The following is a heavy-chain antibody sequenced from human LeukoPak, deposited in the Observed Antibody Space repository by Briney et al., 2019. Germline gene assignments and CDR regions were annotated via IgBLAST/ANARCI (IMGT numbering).Heavy chain of an antibody. Sequence: GGSLRLSCVGSGFTFSSYRMNWVRQAPGKGLEWVAVISYDGSNKYYADSVKGRFTISRDNSKNTLYLQMNSLRAEDTAVYYCAREEIAAAGSYYYYCGMDVWGQGTTVTVSS. J-gene: IGHJ6*02. CDR2: ISYDGSNK. D-gene: IGHD6-13*01. CDR3: AREEIAAAGSYYYYCGMDV. CDR1: GFTFSSYR. V-gene: IGHV3-30*03.